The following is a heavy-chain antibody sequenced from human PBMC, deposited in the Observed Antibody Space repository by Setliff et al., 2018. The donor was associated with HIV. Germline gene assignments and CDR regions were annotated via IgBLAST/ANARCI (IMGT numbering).Heavy chain of an antibody. Sequence: ASVKVSCKASGYAFSSYAINWVRQAPGQRLEWMGRINTGNGNTRYSQNFQGRVTITSDTSASTAYMEVSSLRSEDTALYYCAREGNDLLPIDFWGQGTLVTVSS. V-gene: IGHV1-3*04. CDR2: INTGNGNT. J-gene: IGHJ4*02. D-gene: IGHD1-1*01. CDR3: AREGNDLLPIDF. CDR1: GYAFSSYA.